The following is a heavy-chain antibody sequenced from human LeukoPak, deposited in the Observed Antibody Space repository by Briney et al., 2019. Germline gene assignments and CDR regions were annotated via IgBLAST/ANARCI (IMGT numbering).Heavy chain of an antibody. D-gene: IGHD6-19*01. Sequence: GGSLRLSCTASGFTFSSYWMHWVRQAPGKGLVWVSRINSDGSSTSYADSVKGRFTISRDNAKNTLYLQMNRLRAEDTAVYYCARAGSSGWYWYYYYMDVWGKGTTVTVSS. V-gene: IGHV3-74*01. CDR2: INSDGSST. J-gene: IGHJ6*03. CDR3: ARAGSSGWYWYYYYMDV. CDR1: GFTFSSYW.